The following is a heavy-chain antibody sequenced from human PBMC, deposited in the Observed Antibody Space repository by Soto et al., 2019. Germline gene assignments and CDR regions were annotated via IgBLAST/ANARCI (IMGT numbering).Heavy chain of an antibody. Sequence: PSETLSLTCAVYGGSFSGYYWSWIRQPPGKGLEWIGEINHSGSTNYNPSLKSRVTISVDTSKNQFSLKLSSVTAADTAVYYCARENAAAAAYYFDYWGQGTLVTVSS. D-gene: IGHD6-13*01. V-gene: IGHV4-34*01. CDR2: INHSGST. CDR1: GGSFSGYY. J-gene: IGHJ4*02. CDR3: ARENAAAAAYYFDY.